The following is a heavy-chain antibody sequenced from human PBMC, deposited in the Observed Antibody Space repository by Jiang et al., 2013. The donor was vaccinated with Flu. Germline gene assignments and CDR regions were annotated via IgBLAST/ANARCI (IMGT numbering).Heavy chain of an antibody. D-gene: IGHD4-23*01. Sequence: GLVKPSETLSLTCTVSGGSISTSRHSWGWIRQPPGKGLEWIGTIHYNGNTFYNPSLESRVTISVDTSKNQFSLKLSSVTATDTAIFYCARLGGNSGTVDYWGQGILVTVSS. V-gene: IGHV4-39*01. CDR3: ARLGGNSGTVDY. CDR2: IHYNGNT. J-gene: IGHJ4*02. CDR1: GGSISTSRHS.